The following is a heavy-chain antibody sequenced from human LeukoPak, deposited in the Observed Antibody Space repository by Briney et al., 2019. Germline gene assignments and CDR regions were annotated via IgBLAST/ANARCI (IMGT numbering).Heavy chain of an antibody. D-gene: IGHD2-15*01. CDR3: ARVRYCSGGSCPLPDY. CDR2: INAGNGNT. J-gene: IGHJ4*02. CDR1: GYTFTSYA. Sequence: ASVKGSCKASGYTFTSYAMHWVRQAPGQRLEWMGWINAGNGNTKYSQKFQGRVTITRDTSASTAYMELSSLRSEDTAVYYCARVRYCSGGSCPLPDYWGQGTLVTVSS. V-gene: IGHV1-3*01.